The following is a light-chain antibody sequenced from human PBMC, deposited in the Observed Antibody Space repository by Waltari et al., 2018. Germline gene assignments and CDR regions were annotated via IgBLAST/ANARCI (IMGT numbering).Light chain of an antibody. J-gene: IGKJ1*01. CDR2: AAS. CDR1: QTISTY. V-gene: IGKV1-39*01. CDR3: QQSYSTPRT. Sequence: DIQMTQSPSSLSASVGDRVTITFRASQTISTYLNWYQQKPGKAPKLLIYAASTLQSGVPSTFSGSGSGTDFTLTISSLRPEDFATYYCQQSYSTPRTFGQGTKVEIK.